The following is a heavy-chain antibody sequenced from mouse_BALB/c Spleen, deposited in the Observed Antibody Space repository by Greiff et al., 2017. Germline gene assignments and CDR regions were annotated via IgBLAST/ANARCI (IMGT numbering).Heavy chain of an antibody. D-gene: IGHD2-1*01. J-gene: IGHJ4*01. CDR2: IWSGGST. CDR1: GFSLTSYG. Sequence: QVQLKESGPGLVQPSQSLSITCTVSGFSLTSYGVHWVRQSPGKGLEWLGVIWSGGSTDYNAAFISRLSISKDNSKSQVFFKMNSLQANDTAIYYCARGLYGNYRNYYAMDYWGQGTSVTVSS. CDR3: ARGLYGNYRNYYAMDY. V-gene: IGHV2-2*02.